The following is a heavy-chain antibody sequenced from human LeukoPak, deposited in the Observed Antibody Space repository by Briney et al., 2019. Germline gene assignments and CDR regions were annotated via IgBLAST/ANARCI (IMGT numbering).Heavy chain of an antibody. CDR2: IYYSGST. V-gene: IGHV4-39*02. CDR3: ARDGDRSDWYFDL. D-gene: IGHD1-26*01. CDR1: GGSISSSSYY. J-gene: IGHJ2*01. Sequence: SETLSLTCTVSGGSISSSSYYWGWIRQPPGKGLEWIGSIYYSGSTYYNPSLKSRVTISVDTSKNQFSLKLSSVTAADTAVYYCARDGDRSDWYFDLWGRGTLVTVSS.